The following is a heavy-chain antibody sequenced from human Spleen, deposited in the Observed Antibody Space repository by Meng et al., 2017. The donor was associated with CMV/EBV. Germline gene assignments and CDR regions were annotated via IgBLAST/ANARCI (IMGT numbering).Heavy chain of an antibody. V-gene: IGHV4-59*01. Sequence: SETLSLTCSVSVSDAAITGYYWSWTRQPPGKGVEWIGDIYDSGSTNYNPTLKGRLTISLDMSKNQFSLKLSSVSAADTAMYYCARGGGSQGDDAFDIWGQGTMVTVSS. D-gene: IGHD1-26*01. CDR1: DAAITGYY. CDR2: IYDSGST. J-gene: IGHJ3*02. CDR3: ARGGGSQGDDAFDI.